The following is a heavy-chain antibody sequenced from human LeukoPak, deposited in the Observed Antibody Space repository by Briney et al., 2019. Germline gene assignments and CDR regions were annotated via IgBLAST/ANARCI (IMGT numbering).Heavy chain of an antibody. CDR2: IRYDGSNK. CDR1: GFTFSTYG. V-gene: IGHV3-30*02. Sequence: PGGSLRLSCAASGFTFSTYGMHWVRQAPGKGLEWVAFIRYDGSNKYYADSVKGRFTISRDNSKNTVYLQMNSLRAEDTAVYYCAKKVTMVRGVIPFDYWGQGTLVTVSS. D-gene: IGHD3-10*01. CDR3: AKKVTMVRGVIPFDY. J-gene: IGHJ4*02.